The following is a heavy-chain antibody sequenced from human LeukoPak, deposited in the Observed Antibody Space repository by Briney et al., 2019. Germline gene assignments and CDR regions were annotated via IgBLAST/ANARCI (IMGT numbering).Heavy chain of an antibody. V-gene: IGHV3-23*01. CDR1: GFTFSSYG. CDR2: ISGSCATT. CDR3: AKTTGYYSD. D-gene: IGHD3-22*01. J-gene: IGHJ4*02. Sequence: PGGSLRLSCAASGFTFSSYGMKGVRQAPGKGLEWFLGISGSCATTYYAVSLNGRFTISTDNSTNSLSLQVSSLSAEDTAVYYCAKTTGYYSDWGQGTLVTVSS.